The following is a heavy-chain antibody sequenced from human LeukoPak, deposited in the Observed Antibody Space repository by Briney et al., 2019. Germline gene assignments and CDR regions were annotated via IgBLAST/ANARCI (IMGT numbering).Heavy chain of an antibody. CDR1: GYMFIDYW. CDR2: IFPGDSET. D-gene: IGHD4-17*01. CDR3: ASALKTVTTFYFDF. Sequence: GESLKISCKGSGYMFIDYWIAWVRQMPGKGLEWMGIIFPGDSETRYSPSFQGQVTISVDKSISTAYLQWSSLRASDTAMYYCASALKTVTTFYFDFWGQGTLVTVSS. J-gene: IGHJ4*02. V-gene: IGHV5-51*01.